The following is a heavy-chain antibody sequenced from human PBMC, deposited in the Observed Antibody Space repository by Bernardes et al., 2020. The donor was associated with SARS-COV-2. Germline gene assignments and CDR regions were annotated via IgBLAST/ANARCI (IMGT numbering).Heavy chain of an antibody. V-gene: IGHV4-59*01. D-gene: IGHD6-19*01. CDR1: GDSISGYY. Sequence: SETLSLTCTDSGDSISGYYWNWIRQPPGKGLEWIGYIHYSGSTNYNSSLKSRLTISVDTSKNQISLKLSSVTTSDTAVYYCARDRSSSGWSLWDYWGQGTLVTVSS. CDR3: ARDRSSSGWSLWDY. J-gene: IGHJ4*02. CDR2: IHYSGST.